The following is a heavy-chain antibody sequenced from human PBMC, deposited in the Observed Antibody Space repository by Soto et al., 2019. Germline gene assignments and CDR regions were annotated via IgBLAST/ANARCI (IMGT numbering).Heavy chain of an antibody. V-gene: IGHV1-18*01. CDR2: ISAYNGNT. D-gene: IGHD3-22*01. CDR1: GYTFTSYG. J-gene: IGHJ4*02. Sequence: XSVKVSCKASGYTFTSYGISWVRQAPGQGLEWMGWISAYNGNTNYAQKLQGRVTMTTDTSTSTAYMELRSLRSDDTAVYYCARDRSDYYDSSGYYKFDYWGQGTLVTVSS. CDR3: ARDRSDYYDSSGYYKFDY.